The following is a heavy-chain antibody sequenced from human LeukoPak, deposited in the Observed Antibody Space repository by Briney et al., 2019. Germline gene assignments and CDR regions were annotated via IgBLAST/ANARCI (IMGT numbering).Heavy chain of an antibody. D-gene: IGHD2-2*01. CDR1: GFTFSSYA. CDR2: ISGSGGST. CDR3: ARGRGGYCSSTSCYADY. V-gene: IGHV3-23*01. J-gene: IGHJ4*02. Sequence: GGSLRLSCAASGFTFSSYAMSWVRQAPGKGLEWVSAISGSGGSTYYADSVKGRFTISRDNSKNTLYLQMNSLRAEDTAVYYCARGRGGYCSSTSCYADYWGQGTLVTVSS.